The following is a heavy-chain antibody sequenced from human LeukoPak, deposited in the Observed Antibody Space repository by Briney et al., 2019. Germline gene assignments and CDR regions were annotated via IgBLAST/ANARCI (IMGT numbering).Heavy chain of an antibody. CDR2: IKQDGSEK. CDR1: GFTFSSYW. Sequence: PGGSLRLSCAASGFTFSSYWMSWVRQAPGKGLEWVANIKQDGSEKYYVDSVKGRFTISRDNAKNSLYLQMNSRRAEDTAVYYCARDPPAYYYDSSGYYYSGYFDYWGQGTLVTVSS. J-gene: IGHJ4*02. V-gene: IGHV3-7*01. D-gene: IGHD3-22*01. CDR3: ARDPPAYYYDSSGYYYSGYFDY.